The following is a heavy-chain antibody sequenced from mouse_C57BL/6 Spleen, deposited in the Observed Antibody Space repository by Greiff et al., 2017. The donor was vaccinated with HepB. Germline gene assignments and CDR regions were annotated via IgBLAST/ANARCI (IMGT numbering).Heavy chain of an antibody. CDR3: ARRYYGSSLYYFDY. CDR2: INPNNGGT. Sequence: EVQLQQSGPELVKPGASVKISCKASGYTFTDYYMNWVKQSHGKSLEWIGDINPNNGGTSYNQKFKGKATLTVDKSSSTAYMELSSLTSEDSAVYYCARRYYGSSLYYFDYWGQGTTLTVSS. CDR1: GYTFTDYY. D-gene: IGHD1-1*01. V-gene: IGHV1-26*01. J-gene: IGHJ2*01.